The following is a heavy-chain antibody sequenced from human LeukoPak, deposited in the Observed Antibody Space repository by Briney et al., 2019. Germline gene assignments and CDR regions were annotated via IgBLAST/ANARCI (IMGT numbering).Heavy chain of an antibody. V-gene: IGHV1-69*13. CDR1: GGTFSSYA. CDR2: IIPIFGTA. D-gene: IGHD6-13*01. CDR3: AREAAAASLSPYYFDY. Sequence: SVKVSCRASGGTFSSYAISWVRQAPGQGLEWMGGIIPIFGTANYAQKFQGRVTITADESTSTAYMELSSLRSEDTAVYYCAREAAAASLSPYYFDYWGQGTLVTVSS. J-gene: IGHJ4*02.